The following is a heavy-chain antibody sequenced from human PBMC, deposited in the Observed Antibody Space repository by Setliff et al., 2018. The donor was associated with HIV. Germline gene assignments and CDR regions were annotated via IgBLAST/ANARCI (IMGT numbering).Heavy chain of an antibody. V-gene: IGHV3-48*01. CDR3: ARGYSDSGSPQRFDP. CDR2: INWRSEK. CDR1: GFSFGDFT. D-gene: IGHD3-10*01. J-gene: IGHJ5*02. Sequence: GGSLRLSCAASGFSFGDFTFNWVRQAPGKGLEWLCYINWRSEKYYADSVKGRFTISRDNGKNSLYLQMDSLRAEDTAVYYCARGYSDSGSPQRFDPWGQGTLVTVSS.